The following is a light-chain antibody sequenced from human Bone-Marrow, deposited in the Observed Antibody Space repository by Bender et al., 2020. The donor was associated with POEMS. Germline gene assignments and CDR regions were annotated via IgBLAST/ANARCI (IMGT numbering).Light chain of an antibody. CDR1: NLGTKN. J-gene: IGLJ2*01. V-gene: IGLV3-21*02. CDR3: QAWDSSTAVV. CDR2: DDA. Sequence: YELTQPPSVSVAPGQTATISCGGNNLGTKNVHWYQQKPGQAPLLAVYDDADRPSGIPERFSGSKSGNTATLTISGTQAMDEADYYCQAWDSSTAVVFGGGTKLAVL.